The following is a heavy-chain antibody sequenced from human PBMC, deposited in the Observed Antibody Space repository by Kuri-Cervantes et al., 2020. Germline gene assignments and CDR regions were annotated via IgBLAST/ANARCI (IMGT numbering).Heavy chain of an antibody. CDR2: ISSNK. J-gene: IGHJ4*02. Sequence: GESLKISCAASGFTFSSYAMHWVRQAPGKGLEWVAVISSNKYYADSVKGRFTISRDNSKNTLYVQINSLRAEDTAVYYCAREAWNEVFFDYWGQGTLVTVSS. V-gene: IGHV3-30-3*01. CDR1: GFTFSSYA. CDR3: AREAWNEVFFDY. D-gene: IGHD1-1*01.